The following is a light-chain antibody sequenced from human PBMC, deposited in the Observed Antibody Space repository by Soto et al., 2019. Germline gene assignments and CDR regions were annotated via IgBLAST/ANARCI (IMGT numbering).Light chain of an antibody. CDR2: DVS. V-gene: IGLV2-14*01. CDR1: SSDVGGYDY. J-gene: IGLJ2*01. CDR3: SSYASSSTLV. Sequence: QSVLTQPASVSGSPGQSITISCTGTSSDVGGYDYVSWYQQHPGKVPKLTIYDVSSRPSGVSNRFSGSKSGNTASLTISGLQAEDEADYYCSSYASSSTLVFGGGTKLTVL.